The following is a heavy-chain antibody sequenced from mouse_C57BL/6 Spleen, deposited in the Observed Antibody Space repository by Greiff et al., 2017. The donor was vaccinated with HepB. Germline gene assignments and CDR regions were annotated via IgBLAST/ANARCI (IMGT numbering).Heavy chain of an antibody. D-gene: IGHD5-5*01. V-gene: IGHV1-55*01. CDR3: ARKTTYGRWFDY. CDR1: GYTFTSYW. Sequence: QVQLQQPGAELVKPGASVKMSCKASGYTFTSYWITWVKQRPGQGLEWIGDIYPGSGSTNYNEKFKSKATLTVDTSSSTAYMQLSSLTSEDSAVYYCARKTTYGRWFDYWGQGTLVTVSA. CDR2: IYPGSGST. J-gene: IGHJ3*01.